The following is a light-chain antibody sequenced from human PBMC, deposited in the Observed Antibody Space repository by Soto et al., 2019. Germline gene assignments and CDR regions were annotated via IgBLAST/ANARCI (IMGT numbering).Light chain of an antibody. CDR3: QQRGNWPGT. J-gene: IGKJ4*02. CDR1: LSVSSY. Sequence: EIVLTQSPATLSLSPGERATLSCRASLSVSSYLAWYQQKPGQAPRLLIYDASNRATGISARFSGSGSGTDFTLTISSLEPEDFAVYYGQQRGNWPGTFGGGTKVEIK. CDR2: DAS. V-gene: IGKV3-11*01.